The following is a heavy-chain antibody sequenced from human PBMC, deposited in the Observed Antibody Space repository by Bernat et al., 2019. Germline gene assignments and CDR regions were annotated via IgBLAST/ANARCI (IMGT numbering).Heavy chain of an antibody. D-gene: IGHD6-13*01. CDR1: GFTVTSNY. CDR3: ARGKQQLADFDY. CDR2: IYSGGKT. Sequence: EVQVVESGGGLVQPGGSLRLSCAVSGFTVTSNYMTWVRQAPGKGLEWVSLIYSGGKTFYADSVKDRFNISRDDSKNTLYLQMNSLRAEDTAVYYCARGKQQLADFDYWGQGTLVTVSS. J-gene: IGHJ4*02. V-gene: IGHV3-66*01.